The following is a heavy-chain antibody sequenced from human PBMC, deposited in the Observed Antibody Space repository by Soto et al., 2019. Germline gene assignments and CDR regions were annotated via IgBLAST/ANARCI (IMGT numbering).Heavy chain of an antibody. J-gene: IGHJ4*02. CDR2: IRPHNFNT. V-gene: IGHV1-18*04. CDR3: ARDEGGYDILTGYYKAHHFDY. D-gene: IGHD3-9*01. CDR1: GYTFTSYG. Sequence: ASVKVSCKASGYTFTSYGISWVRQAPGQGLEWMGAIRPHNFNTNFAQKFQGRVTLTTDTSTNTAYMELRSLTSDETAVYYCARDEGGYDILTGYYKAHHFDYWGQGVLVTVSS.